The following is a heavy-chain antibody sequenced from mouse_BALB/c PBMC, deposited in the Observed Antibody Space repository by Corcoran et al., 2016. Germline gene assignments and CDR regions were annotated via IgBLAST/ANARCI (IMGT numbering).Heavy chain of an antibody. D-gene: IGHD2-3*01. CDR2: INPNNGGT. CDR3: ARRGFYDNYWNDALDY. J-gene: IGHJ4*01. V-gene: IGHV1-18*01. Sequence: EVQLKESGPELVKPGASLKISCKTSGYTFTEYTMHWVTQSHGKSFEWIGGINPNNGGTSYNHKFKGKATLTVDKSSSTAYMELRSLTSEDSAVYFCARRGFYDNYWNDALDYWGQGTSVTVSS. CDR1: GYTFTEYT.